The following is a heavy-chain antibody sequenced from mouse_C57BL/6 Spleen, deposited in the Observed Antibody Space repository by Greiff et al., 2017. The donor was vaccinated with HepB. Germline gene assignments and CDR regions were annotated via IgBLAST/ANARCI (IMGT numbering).Heavy chain of an antibody. CDR1: GFTFSDYY. J-gene: IGHJ2*01. CDR3: ARGGYGSRNYFGY. D-gene: IGHD1-1*01. CDR2: INYDGSST. Sequence: DVKLVESAGGLVQPGSSMKLSCTASGFTFSDYYMAWVRQVPEKGLEWVANINYDGSSTYYLDSLKSRFIISRDNAKNILYLQMSSLKSEDTATYYCARGGYGSRNYFGYWGQGTTLTVSS. V-gene: IGHV5-16*01.